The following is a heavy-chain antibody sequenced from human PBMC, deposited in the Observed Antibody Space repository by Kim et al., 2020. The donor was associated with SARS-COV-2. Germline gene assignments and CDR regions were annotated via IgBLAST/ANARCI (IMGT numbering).Heavy chain of an antibody. CDR3: AKDRFVNFQPSDS. J-gene: IGHJ5*01. V-gene: IGHV3-23*01. CDR1: GFTFDNYV. D-gene: IGHD1-1*01. Sequence: GGSLRLSCAASGFTFDNYVMNWVRQAPGKGLEWVADISGSDDRTNYAESVKGRFSISRDNNKNTLYLQMNSLRVEDTAVYYCAKDRFVNFQPSDSWGQGTLVIVSS. CDR2: ISGSDDRT.